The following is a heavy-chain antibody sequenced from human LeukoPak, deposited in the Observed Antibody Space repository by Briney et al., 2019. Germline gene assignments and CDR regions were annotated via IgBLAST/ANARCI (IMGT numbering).Heavy chain of an antibody. CDR3: ARELAIRYFDWWPKKYYYYYMDV. CDR2: INPNSGGT. Sequence: GASVKVSCKASGYTFTGYYMHWVRQAPGQGLEWMGWINPNSGGTNYAQKLQGRVTMTTDSSTSTAYMELRSLRSDDTAVYYCARELAIRYFDWWPKKYYYYYMDVWGKGTTVTISS. D-gene: IGHD3-9*01. V-gene: IGHV1-2*02. CDR1: GYTFTGYY. J-gene: IGHJ6*03.